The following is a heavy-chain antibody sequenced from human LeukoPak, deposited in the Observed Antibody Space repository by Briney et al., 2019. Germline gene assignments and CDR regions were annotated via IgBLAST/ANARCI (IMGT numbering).Heavy chain of an antibody. J-gene: IGHJ6*04. CDR2: ISRDSAYM. Sequence: GGSLRLSCAASGFTFTTYDMNWVRQAPGKGLEWVSYISRDSAYMYLADSVKGRFTISRDNAKNSLYLQMNSLRGEDTAVYYCARDGASTARASGMDVWGKGTTVTVSS. CDR1: GFTFTTYD. V-gene: IGHV3-21*01. D-gene: IGHD6-6*01. CDR3: ARDGASTARASGMDV.